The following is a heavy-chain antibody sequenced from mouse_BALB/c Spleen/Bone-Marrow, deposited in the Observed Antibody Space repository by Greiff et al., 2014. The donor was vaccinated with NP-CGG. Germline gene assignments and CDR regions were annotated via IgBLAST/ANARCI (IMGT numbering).Heavy chain of an antibody. Sequence: EVKVEESGGGLVQPGGSLRHSCATSGFTFTDYYMSWVRQPPGKALEWLGFIRNKANGYTTEYSASVKGRFTISRDNSQSILYLQMNTLRAEDSATYYCARDRTTATLYWYFDVWGAGTTVTVSS. D-gene: IGHD1-2*01. J-gene: IGHJ1*01. V-gene: IGHV7-3*02. CDR1: GFTFTDYY. CDR3: ARDRTTATLYWYFDV. CDR2: IRNKANGYTT.